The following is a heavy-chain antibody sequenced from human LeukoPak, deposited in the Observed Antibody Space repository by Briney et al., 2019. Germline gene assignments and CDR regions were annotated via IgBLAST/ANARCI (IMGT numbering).Heavy chain of an antibody. J-gene: IGHJ6*03. CDR2: ISYDGSNK. CDR1: GFTFGTYA. Sequence: GGSLRLSCAASGFTFGTYAMHWVRQAPGKGLEWVAVISYDGSNKYYADSVKGRFTISRDNSKNTLYVQMNSLRAEDTAVYYCARGSRVSGYYYYMDVWGKGTTVTVSS. CDR3: ARGSRVSGYYYYMDV. V-gene: IGHV3-30*01. D-gene: IGHD1-26*01.